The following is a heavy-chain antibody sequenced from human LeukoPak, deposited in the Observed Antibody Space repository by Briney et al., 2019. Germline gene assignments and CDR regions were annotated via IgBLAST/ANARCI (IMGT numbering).Heavy chain of an antibody. CDR3: ARGYFYGSGSNWFDP. V-gene: IGHV3-7*01. D-gene: IGHD3-10*01. Sequence: GGSLRLSCAASGFSFSNFGIHWVRQAPGKGLEWVANIKQDGSERYYVGSVKGRFTISRDIANNSLYLQMNSLRAEDTAVYYCARGYFYGSGSNWFDPWGQGTLVTVSS. J-gene: IGHJ5*02. CDR2: IKQDGSER. CDR1: GFSFSNFG.